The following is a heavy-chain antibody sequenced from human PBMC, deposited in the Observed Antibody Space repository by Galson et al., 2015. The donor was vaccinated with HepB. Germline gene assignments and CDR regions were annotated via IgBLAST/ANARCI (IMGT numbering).Heavy chain of an antibody. D-gene: IGHD4-11*01. CDR2: ISGSGGST. J-gene: IGHJ3*02. Sequence: SLRLSCAASGFTFSSYAMSWVRQAPGKGLEWVSAISGSGGSTYYADSVKGRFTISRDNSKNTLYLQMNSLRAEDTAVYYCAKYSNYHGAFDIWGQGTMVTVSS. CDR1: GFTFSSYA. V-gene: IGHV3-23*01. CDR3: AKYSNYHGAFDI.